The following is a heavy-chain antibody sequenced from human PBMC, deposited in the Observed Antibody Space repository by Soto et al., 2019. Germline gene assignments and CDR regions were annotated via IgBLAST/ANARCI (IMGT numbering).Heavy chain of an antibody. J-gene: IGHJ4*02. CDR3: ARRIYRTQTTGGYYFDY. CDR2: INHSGST. D-gene: IGHD4-4*01. CDR1: GGSFSGYY. V-gene: IGHV4-34*01. Sequence: PSETLSLTCAVYGGSFSGYYWSWIRQPPGKGLEWIGEINHSGSTNYNPSLKSRVTIAVDTSKNQFSLKLSSVTAADTAVYYCARRIYRTQTTGGYYFDYWGQRTLVTVSS.